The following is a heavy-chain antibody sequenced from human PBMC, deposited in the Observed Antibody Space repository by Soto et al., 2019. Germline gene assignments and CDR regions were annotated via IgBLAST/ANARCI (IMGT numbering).Heavy chain of an antibody. CDR1: GFTFSSYA. CDR2: ISYDGSNK. CDR3: ARDYCSGVSCYLDY. V-gene: IGHV3-30-3*01. D-gene: IGHD2-15*01. Sequence: QVQLVESGGGVVQPGRSLRLSCAASGFTFSSYAMHWVRQAPGKGLEWAAVISYDGSNKYYADSVKGRFTISRDNSKNTLYLQMNSLRTADTAVYYHARDYCSGVSCYLDYWGPGTLVTVSS. J-gene: IGHJ4*02.